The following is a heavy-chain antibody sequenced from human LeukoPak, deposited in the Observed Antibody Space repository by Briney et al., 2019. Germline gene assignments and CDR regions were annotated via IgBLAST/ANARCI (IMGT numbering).Heavy chain of an antibody. CDR2: VSSSGDTT. V-gene: IGHV3-23*01. J-gene: IGHJ4*02. CDR1: GFIFRNYA. CDR3: AKDPFYDSSGYLYYFDY. Sequence: QPGGSLRLSCAASGFIFRNYAMNWVRQAPGKGLEWGSYVSSSGDTTYYADSVKGRFTISRDNSKNTVYLQMNSLRVEDTAVYYCAKDPFYDSSGYLYYFDYWGQGTLVTVSS. D-gene: IGHD3-22*01.